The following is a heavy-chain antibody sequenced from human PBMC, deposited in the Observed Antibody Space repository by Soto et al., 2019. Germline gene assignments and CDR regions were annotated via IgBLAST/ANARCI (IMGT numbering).Heavy chain of an antibody. J-gene: IGHJ4*02. CDR1: GYTLTESS. CDR3: ATGGYYDSSGYSIDY. CDR2: FDPEDGET. V-gene: IGHV1-24*01. D-gene: IGHD3-22*01. Sequence: GASVKVSCKVSGYTLTESSMHWVRQAPGKGLEWMGGFDPEDGETIYAQKFQGGVTMTEDTSTDTAYMELSSLRSEDTAVYYCATGGYYDSSGYSIDYWGQGTLVTVSS.